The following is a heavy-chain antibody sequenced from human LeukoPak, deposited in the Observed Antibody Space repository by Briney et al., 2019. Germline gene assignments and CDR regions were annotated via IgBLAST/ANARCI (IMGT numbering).Heavy chain of an antibody. J-gene: IGHJ5*02. V-gene: IGHV3-23*01. CDR1: GFTFGSYA. Sequence: GGSLRLSCAASGFTFGSYAMTWVRQAPGKGLKWVSSIDASGGSTYYADSVKGRFTISRDNSKNTVYLQMNTLRADDTAVYYCAKGSGSGWYGWFAPWGQGTLVTVSS. D-gene: IGHD6-19*01. CDR2: IDASGGST. CDR3: AKGSGSGWYGWFAP.